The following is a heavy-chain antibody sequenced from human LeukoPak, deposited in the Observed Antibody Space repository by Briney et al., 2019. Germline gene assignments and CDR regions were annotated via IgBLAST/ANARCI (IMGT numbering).Heavy chain of an antibody. CDR2: ISGSGGST. CDR1: GFSYG. Sequence: GGSLRLSCAASGFSYGVSWLCQAPGKGLEWVSAISGSGGSTYYADSVKGRFTISRDNPKNTLYLQMNSLRAEDTAVYYCAKDGRYDYFDYWGQGTLVTVSS. D-gene: IGHD2-2*01. V-gene: IGHV3-23*01. CDR3: AKDGRYDYFDY. J-gene: IGHJ4*02.